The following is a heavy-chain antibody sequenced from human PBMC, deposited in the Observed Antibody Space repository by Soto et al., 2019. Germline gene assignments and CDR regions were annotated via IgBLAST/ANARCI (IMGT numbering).Heavy chain of an antibody. CDR2: ISGTGDTT. CDR1: GFIFSDSA. Sequence: EVRLLESGGGLAQPGGSLRLSCAASGFIFSDSAMTWVRQAPGKGLEWVSGISGTGDTTYYADSVKGRFTIFRDNSKNTVYLQMNSLRAEDTAVYYCANPPLPEANYNGMDVWGQGTTVTASS. CDR3: ANPPLPEANYNGMDV. V-gene: IGHV3-23*01. J-gene: IGHJ6*02.